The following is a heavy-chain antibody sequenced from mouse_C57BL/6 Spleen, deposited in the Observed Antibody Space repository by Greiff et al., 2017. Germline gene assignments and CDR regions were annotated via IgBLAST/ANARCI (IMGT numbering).Heavy chain of an antibody. CDR2: IYPSDSEN. Sequence: VQLQQPGAELVRPGSSVKLSCKASGYTFTSYWMDWVKQRPGQGLEWIGNIYPSDSENHYNQKFKDKATLTVDKSSSTAYIQLSSLTSEDSAVYYCARDYVSSYYFDYWGQGTTLTVSS. D-gene: IGHD1-1*01. CDR1: GYTFTSYW. J-gene: IGHJ2*01. CDR3: ARDYVSSYYFDY. V-gene: IGHV1-61*01.